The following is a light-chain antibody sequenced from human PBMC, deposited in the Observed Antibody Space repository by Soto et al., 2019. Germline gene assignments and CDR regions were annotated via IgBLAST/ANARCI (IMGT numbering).Light chain of an antibody. CDR1: QDISSF. CDR2: AAS. V-gene: IGKV1-9*01. CDR3: QQLNSYPVT. J-gene: IGKJ4*01. Sequence: DIQLTQSPSFLSASVGDRVTITCRASQDISSFLAWSQQKPGKAPKLLIYAASTLQSGVPSRFSGSGSGTEFTLTISSLQPEDFATYYCQQLNSYPVTFGGGTKVEIK.